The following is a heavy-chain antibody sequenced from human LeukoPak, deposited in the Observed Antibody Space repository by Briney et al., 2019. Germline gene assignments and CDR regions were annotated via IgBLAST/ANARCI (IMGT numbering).Heavy chain of an antibody. CDR3: ANRIGYCSGGSCYSIRY. D-gene: IGHD2-15*01. J-gene: IGHJ4*02. CDR1: GFTFTSSA. CDR2: IRYDGSNK. Sequence: PGGSLRLSCVASGFTFTSSAMSWVRQAPGKGLEWVAFIRYDGSNKYYADSVKGRFTISRDNSKNTLYLQMNSLRAEDTAVYYCANRIGYCSGGSCYSIRYWGQGTLVTVSS. V-gene: IGHV3-30*02.